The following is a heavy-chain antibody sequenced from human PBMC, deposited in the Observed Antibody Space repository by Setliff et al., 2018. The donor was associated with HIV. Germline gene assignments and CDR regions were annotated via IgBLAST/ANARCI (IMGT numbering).Heavy chain of an antibody. CDR2: IDYSGTT. Sequence: SETLSLTCTVSGDSMKGKSYFWGWIRQSPGKGLEWIGAIDYSGTTYYNPSLKSRLTISVDTSKNLFSLRVTSVTAADTAIYYCARHVPDYDFWSGSPAHYYYYYMDVWGKGTTVTVSS. V-gene: IGHV4-39*01. CDR3: ARHVPDYDFWSGSPAHYYYYYMDV. CDR1: GDSMKGKSYF. D-gene: IGHD3-3*01. J-gene: IGHJ6*03.